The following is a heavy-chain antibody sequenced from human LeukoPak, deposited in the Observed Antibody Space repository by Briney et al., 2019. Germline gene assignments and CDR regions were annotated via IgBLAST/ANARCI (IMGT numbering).Heavy chain of an antibody. D-gene: IGHD6-19*01. CDR1: GGSISSGSYY. V-gene: IGHV4-61*02. CDR2: IYTSGST. Sequence: PSQTLSLTCTVSGGSISSGSYYWSWIRQPAGRGLEWIGRIYTSGSTNYNPSLKSRVTISVDTSKNQFSLKLSSMTAADTAVYYCARDHAWAVAVLYFDYWGQGTLVTVSS. CDR3: ARDHAWAVAVLYFDY. J-gene: IGHJ4*02.